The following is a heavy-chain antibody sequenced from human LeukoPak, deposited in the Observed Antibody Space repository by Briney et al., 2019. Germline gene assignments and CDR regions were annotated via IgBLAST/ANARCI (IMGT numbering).Heavy chain of an antibody. J-gene: IGHJ6*03. V-gene: IGHV4-59*08. CDR1: GGSISNYY. D-gene: IGHD6-13*01. Sequence: SETLSLTCTVSGGSISNYYWSWIRQPPGKGLEWIAYINYSGSTNYNPSLKSRVTISVDTSKNHFSLTLSSVTAADTAVYYCARHPEAAAGTYYYYYMDVWGKGTTVTISS. CDR2: INYSGST. CDR3: ARHPEAAAGTYYYYYMDV.